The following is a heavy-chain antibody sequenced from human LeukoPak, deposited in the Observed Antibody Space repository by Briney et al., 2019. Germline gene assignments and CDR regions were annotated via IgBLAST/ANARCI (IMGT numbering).Heavy chain of an antibody. J-gene: IGHJ4*02. Sequence: PSQTLSLTCTVSGGSISSGDYYWSSIRQPPGKGLEWIGYIYYSGSTYYNPSLKSRVTISVDTSKNQFSLKLSSVSAADTAVYYCARGPDTDCFDYWGQGTLVTVSS. CDR3: ARGPDTDCFDY. CDR1: GGSISSGDYY. D-gene: IGHD3/OR15-3a*01. CDR2: IYYSGST. V-gene: IGHV4-30-4*08.